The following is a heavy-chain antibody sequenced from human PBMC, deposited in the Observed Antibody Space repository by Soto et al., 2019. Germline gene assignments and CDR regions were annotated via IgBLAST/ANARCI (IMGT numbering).Heavy chain of an antibody. Sequence: LLVESGGGFVQPGGSLRLSCVASGFTFSHAWMDWVRQAPGKGLEWVGRIKSISDGETTNYAASVAGRFTISRDDSKSKLFLHVNSLKTEDTGVYYCTRRIAVAGTYYCDYWGQGTLVTVSS. CDR3: TRRIAVAGTYYCDY. D-gene: IGHD6-19*01. V-gene: IGHV3-15*07. CDR1: GFTFSHAW. CDR2: IKSISDGETT. J-gene: IGHJ4*02.